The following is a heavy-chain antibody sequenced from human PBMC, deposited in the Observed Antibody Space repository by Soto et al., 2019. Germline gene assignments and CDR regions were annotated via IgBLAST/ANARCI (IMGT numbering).Heavy chain of an antibody. J-gene: IGHJ1*01. V-gene: IGHV3-30*04. CDR1: GFRFSGFG. CDR3: ARDLGGYVHLWDKSNY. Sequence: QVQLVESGGGVVQPGASLTLSCAASGFRFSGFGMHWVRQAPGKGLEWVAVISFGASEKFYVDSVKGRFSISRDDSHSKVFLQINSLRREKTGVYYCARDLGGYVHLWDKSNYWGQGTLVNVS. CDR2: ISFGASEK. D-gene: IGHD5-12*01.